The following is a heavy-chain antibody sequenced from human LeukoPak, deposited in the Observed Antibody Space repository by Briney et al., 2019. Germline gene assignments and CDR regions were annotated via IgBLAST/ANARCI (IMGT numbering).Heavy chain of an antibody. CDR2: INPNSGGT. Sequence: ASVKVSCKASGYTFTGYYMHWVRQAPGQGLEWMGWINPNSGGTNYAQKFQGRVTMTRDTSISTAYMELSRLRSDDTAVYYCASSYYDSGGYHGWFDPWGQGTLVTVSS. J-gene: IGHJ5*02. CDR3: ASSYYDSGGYHGWFDP. CDR1: GYTFTGYY. V-gene: IGHV1-2*02. D-gene: IGHD3-22*01.